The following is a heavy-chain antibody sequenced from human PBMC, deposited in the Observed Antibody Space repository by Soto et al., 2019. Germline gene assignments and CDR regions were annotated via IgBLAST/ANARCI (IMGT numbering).Heavy chain of an antibody. D-gene: IGHD3-22*01. J-gene: IGHJ5*02. CDR2: IYYSGST. CDR1: GGSISSGGYY. V-gene: IGHV4-31*03. Sequence: QVQLQESGPGLVKPSQTLSLTCTVSGGSISSGGYYWSWIRQHPGKGLEWIGYIYYSGSTYYNPSLKSRITISVDPSKTQFSLKLSSVTAADTAVYYCATYDSSDYYSGSPIGWFDPWGQGTLVTVSS. CDR3: ATYDSSDYYSGSPIGWFDP.